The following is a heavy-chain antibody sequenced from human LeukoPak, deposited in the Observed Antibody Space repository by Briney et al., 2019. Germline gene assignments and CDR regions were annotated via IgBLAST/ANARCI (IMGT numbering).Heavy chain of an antibody. CDR3: ARDKGSGWLQIRGDY. J-gene: IGHJ4*02. CDR1: GYTFTSYG. Sequence: PLASVKVSCKASGYTFTSYGISWVRQASGQGLEWMGWISAYNGNTNYAQKLQGRVTMTTDTSTSTAYMELRSLRSDDTAVYYCARDKGSGWLQIRGDYWGQGTLVTVSS. D-gene: IGHD5-24*01. CDR2: ISAYNGNT. V-gene: IGHV1-18*01.